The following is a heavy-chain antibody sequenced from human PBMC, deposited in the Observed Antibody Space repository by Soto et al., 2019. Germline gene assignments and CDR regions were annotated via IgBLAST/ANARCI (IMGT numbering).Heavy chain of an antibody. CDR2: IYTSGST. V-gene: IGHV4-4*07. D-gene: IGHD4-17*01. Sequence: SETLSLTCTVSGGSISSYYWSWIRQPAWKGLEWIGLIYTSGSTNYNPSLKSRVTMSVDTSKNQFSLKLSSVTAADTAVYYCATEIGADYELHCYYGMDVWGQGTKVTVSS. CDR3: ATEIGADYELHCYYGMDV. CDR1: GGSISSYY. J-gene: IGHJ6*02.